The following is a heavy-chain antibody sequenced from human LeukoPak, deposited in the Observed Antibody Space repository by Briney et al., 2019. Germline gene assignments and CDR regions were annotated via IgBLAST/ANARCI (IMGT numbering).Heavy chain of an antibody. CDR3: AREGYCSGGSCYDPPVGYYYYYYMDV. CDR2: IYYSGST. D-gene: IGHD2-15*01. Sequence: SETLSLTCTVSGGSISSSSYYWGWIRQPPGKGLEWIGSIYYSGSTYYNPSLKSRVTISVDTSKNQFSLKLSSVTAADTAVYYCAREGYCSGGSCYDPPVGYYYYYYMDVWGKGTTVTVSS. V-gene: IGHV4-39*07. CDR1: GGSISSSSYY. J-gene: IGHJ6*03.